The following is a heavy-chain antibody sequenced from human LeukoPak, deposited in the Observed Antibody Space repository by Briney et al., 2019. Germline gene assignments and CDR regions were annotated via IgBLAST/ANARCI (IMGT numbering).Heavy chain of an antibody. CDR3: ARAGYYDSSGYYYFFDY. CDR2: IYGDGHT. J-gene: IGHJ4*02. Sequence: GGSLRLSCAASGFTFSSYAMSWVRQAPGKGLQWVSVIYGDGHTYYADSVKGRFTISRDNSKNTLYLQMNSLRAEDTAVYFCARAGYYDSSGYYYFFDYWGQGTLVTVSS. CDR1: GFTFSSYA. V-gene: IGHV3-66*01. D-gene: IGHD3-22*01.